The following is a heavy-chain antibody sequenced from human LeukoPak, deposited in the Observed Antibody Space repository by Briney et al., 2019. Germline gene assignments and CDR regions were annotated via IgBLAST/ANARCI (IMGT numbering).Heavy chain of an antibody. D-gene: IGHD5-12*01. CDR1: GFTFSSYA. CDR2: ISWNSGSI. Sequence: GGSLRLSCAASGFTFSSYAMSWVRQAPGKGLEWVSGISWNSGSICYADSVKGRFTISRDNAKNSLYLQMNSLRAEDTALYYCAKDIDGYNSEGAFDIWGQGTMVTVSS. CDR3: AKDIDGYNSEGAFDI. V-gene: IGHV3-9*01. J-gene: IGHJ3*02.